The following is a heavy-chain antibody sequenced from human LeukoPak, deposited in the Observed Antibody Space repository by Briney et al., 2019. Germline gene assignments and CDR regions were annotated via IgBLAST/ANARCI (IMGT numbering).Heavy chain of an antibody. J-gene: IGHJ3*01. CDR3: VVVVEPPDSDGFDV. CDR2: INADGSTT. Sequence: PGGSLRLSCAASGFTFGDSWVHWVRQAPGKGLGWVSVINADGSTTTYADSVKGRFTISRDNARNTVSLQMNSLTIEDTAVYYCVVVVEPPDSDGFDVWGQGTMVTVSS. CDR1: GFTFGDSW. V-gene: IGHV3-74*01. D-gene: IGHD1-14*01.